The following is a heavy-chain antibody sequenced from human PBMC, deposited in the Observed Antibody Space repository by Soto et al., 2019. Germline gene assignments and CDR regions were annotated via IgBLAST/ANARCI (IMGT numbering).Heavy chain of an antibody. D-gene: IGHD2-2*02. V-gene: IGHV3-23*01. Sequence: GGSLRLSCAASGFTFSSYAMSWVRQAPGKGLEWVSAISGSGGSTYYADSVKGRFTISRDNSKNTLYLQMNSLRAEDTGVYDCAKCGGDIVVVAAAIDNYFDYWGQGTLVTVSS. J-gene: IGHJ4*02. CDR1: GFTFSSYA. CDR2: ISGSGGST. CDR3: AKCGGDIVVVAAAIDNYFDY.